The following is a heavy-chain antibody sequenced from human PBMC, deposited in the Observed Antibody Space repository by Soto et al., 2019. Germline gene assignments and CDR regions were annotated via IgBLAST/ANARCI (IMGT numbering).Heavy chain of an antibody. J-gene: IGHJ6*02. V-gene: IGHV1-69*13. CDR2: IIPIFGTA. D-gene: IGHD3-3*01. Sequence: SVKVSCKASGVTFSSYAISWVRQAPGQGLEWMGGIIPIFGTANYAQKFQGRVTITADESTSTAYMELSSLRSEDTAVYYCARARITIFGVVSIFYYGMDVWGQGTTVTVS. CDR1: GVTFSSYA. CDR3: ARARITIFGVVSIFYYGMDV.